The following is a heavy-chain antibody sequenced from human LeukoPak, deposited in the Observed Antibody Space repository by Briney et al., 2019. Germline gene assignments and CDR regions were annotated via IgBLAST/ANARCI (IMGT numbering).Heavy chain of an antibody. Sequence: ASVKVSCKASGYTSTYYHIHWVRQAPGRGLEWMGIINPRGGSTNYAQKFQGRVTMTRDTSTSTVYMELSSLRSDDTAVYYCASSASPYDILTGYYDLYGMDVWGQGTTVTVSS. D-gene: IGHD3-9*01. J-gene: IGHJ6*02. CDR3: ASSASPYDILTGYYDLYGMDV. CDR1: GYTSTYYH. CDR2: INPRGGST. V-gene: IGHV1-46*01.